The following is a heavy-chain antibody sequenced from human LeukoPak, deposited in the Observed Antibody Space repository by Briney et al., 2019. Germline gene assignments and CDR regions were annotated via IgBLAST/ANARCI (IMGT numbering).Heavy chain of an antibody. CDR3: ARYGTMVRGVITWFDP. Sequence: SETLSLTCAVYGGSFSGYYWSWIRQPPGKGLEWIGEINHSGSTNYNPSPKSRVTISVGTSKNQFSLKLSSVTAADTAVYYCARYGTMVRGVITWFDPWGQGTLVTVSS. D-gene: IGHD3-10*01. CDR1: GGSFSGYY. J-gene: IGHJ5*02. CDR2: INHSGST. V-gene: IGHV4-34*01.